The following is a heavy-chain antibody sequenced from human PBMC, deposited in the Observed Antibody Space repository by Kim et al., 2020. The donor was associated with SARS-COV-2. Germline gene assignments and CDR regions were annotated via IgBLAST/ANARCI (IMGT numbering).Heavy chain of an antibody. CDR1: GFTFSDYY. CDR3: ARGGVHAHDFWSGYYYYYYGMDV. V-gene: IGHV3-11*01. CDR2: ISSSGSTI. D-gene: IGHD3-3*01. Sequence: GGSLRLSCAASGFTFSDYYMSWIRQAPGKGLEWVSYISSSGSTIYYADSVKGRFTISRDNAKNSLYLQMNSLRAEDTAVYYCARGGVHAHDFWSGYYYYYYGMDVWGQGTTVTVSS. J-gene: IGHJ6*02.